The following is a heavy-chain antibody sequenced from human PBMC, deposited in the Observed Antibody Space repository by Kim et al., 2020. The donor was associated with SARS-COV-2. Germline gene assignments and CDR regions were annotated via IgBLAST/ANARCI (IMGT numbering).Heavy chain of an antibody. CDR1: GFTFDDYA. J-gene: IGHJ2*01. CDR2: ISWNSGSI. CDR3: AKDIRPAGADYGGYWYFDL. D-gene: IGHD4-17*01. V-gene: IGHV3-9*01. Sequence: GGSLRLSCAASGFTFDDYAMHWVRQAPGKGLEWVSGISWNSGSIGYADSVKGRFTISRDNAKNSLYLQMNSLRAEDTALYYCAKDIRPAGADYGGYWYFDLWGRGTLVTVSS.